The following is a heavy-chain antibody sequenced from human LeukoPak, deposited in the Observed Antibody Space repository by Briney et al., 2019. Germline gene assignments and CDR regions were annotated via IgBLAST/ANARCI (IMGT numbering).Heavy chain of an antibody. CDR1: RFIFSSYA. CDR2: ISGSGGST. V-gene: IGHV3-23*01. J-gene: IGHJ6*03. Sequence: PGGSLRLSCAASRFIFSSYAMSWVRQAPGKGLEWVSAISGSGGSTYYADSVKGRFTISRDNSKNTLYLQMNSLRAEDTAVYYCAKDLPALNYYYYMDVWSKGTTVTVSS. CDR3: AKDLPALNYYYYMDV.